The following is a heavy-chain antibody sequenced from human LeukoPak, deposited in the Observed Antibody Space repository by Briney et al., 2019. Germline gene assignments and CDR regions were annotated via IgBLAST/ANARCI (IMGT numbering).Heavy chain of an antibody. CDR1: GFTFSSYT. CDR2: IGSYSTYI. J-gene: IGHJ3*01. V-gene: IGHV3-21*01. CDR3: ARDLDDAFDV. Sequence: GGSLRLSCTASGFTFSSYTMNWVRQAPGKGLEWVSSIGSYSTYIYYADSLKGRFTISRDNAKNSLYLQMNSLRAEDTAVYYCARDLDDAFDVWGQGTIVTVSS.